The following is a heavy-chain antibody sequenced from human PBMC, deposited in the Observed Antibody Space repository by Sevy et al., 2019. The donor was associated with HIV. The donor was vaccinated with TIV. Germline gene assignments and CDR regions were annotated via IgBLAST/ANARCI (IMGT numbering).Heavy chain of an antibody. V-gene: IGHV3-7*01. J-gene: IGHJ4*02. Sequence: GGSLRLSCAASGFTFSSYWMSWVRQAPGKGLEWVANIKQDGSEKYYVDSVKGRFTISRDNAKNSLNLQMNSLRAEDTAVYYCATTGYSSSWYQYYFDYWGQGTLVTVSS. CDR2: IKQDGSEK. CDR1: GFTFSSYW. CDR3: ATTGYSSSWYQYYFDY. D-gene: IGHD6-13*01.